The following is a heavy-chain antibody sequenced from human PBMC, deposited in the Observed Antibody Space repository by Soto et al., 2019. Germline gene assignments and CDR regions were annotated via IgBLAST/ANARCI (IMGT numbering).Heavy chain of an antibody. J-gene: IGHJ4*02. V-gene: IGHV3-48*01. CDR1: EFTFTSYA. D-gene: IGHD5-18*01. CDR2: VGSSSSTI. Sequence: PGGSLRLSCAASEFTFTSYAMSWVRQAPGKGLEWVSAVGSSSSTIYYADSVKGRFTISRDNAKNSLYLQMNSLRAEDTAVYYCARDYSSYGPFDYWGQGTLVTVSS. CDR3: ARDYSSYGPFDY.